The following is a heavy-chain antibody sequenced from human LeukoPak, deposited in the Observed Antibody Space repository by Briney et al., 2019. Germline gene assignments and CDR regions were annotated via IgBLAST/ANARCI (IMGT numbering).Heavy chain of an antibody. J-gene: IGHJ4*02. CDR1: GFTFSNYC. V-gene: IGHV3-23*01. CDR2: ISGSGDST. CDR3: AKYGAPGWSGYLDY. D-gene: IGHD4/OR15-4a*01. Sequence: GSLRLSCAASGFTFSNYCVTWVRQAPGKALEWVSSISGSGDSTYYADSVKGRFTISRDNSKNTLYLQMNSLRVEDTAIYYCAKYGAPGWSGYLDYWGQETLVTVSS.